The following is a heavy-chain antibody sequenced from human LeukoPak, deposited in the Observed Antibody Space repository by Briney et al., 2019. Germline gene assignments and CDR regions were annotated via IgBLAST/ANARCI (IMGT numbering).Heavy chain of an antibody. CDR1: GITFSSLC. D-gene: IGHD2-2*01. Sequence: PGGSLRLSCAASGITFSSLCMSWVRQAPGKGLEWVSFISGSGCSTYYTDSVKRRFTISRDNSKNTMYLQMTSLGAADTSVYYCAGAIVVIPAAIRYWGQGTLVTVSS. V-gene: IGHV3-23*01. CDR2: ISGSGCST. CDR3: AGAIVVIPAAIRY. J-gene: IGHJ4*02.